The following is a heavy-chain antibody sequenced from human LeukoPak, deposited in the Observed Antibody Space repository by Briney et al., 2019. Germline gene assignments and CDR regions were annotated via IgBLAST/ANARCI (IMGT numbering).Heavy chain of an antibody. V-gene: IGHV4-61*02. CDR2: ISTIGIT. D-gene: IGHD2-15*01. Sequence: PSETLSLTCTVSGVSISSVSYYWDWIRQPPGKGLEWIGRISTIGITNYNPSLNSRVTISIDTSKNQFSLKLSSVTAADTAVYYCARDGCGGSCFHYYYYYMDVWGKGTTVTISS. CDR3: ARDGCGGSCFHYYYYYMDV. CDR1: GVSISSVSYY. J-gene: IGHJ6*03.